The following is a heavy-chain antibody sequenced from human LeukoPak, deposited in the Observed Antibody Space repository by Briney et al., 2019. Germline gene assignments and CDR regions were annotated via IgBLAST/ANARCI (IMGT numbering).Heavy chain of an antibody. Sequence: GGSLRLPCAASGFTFSSYAMNWVRQAPGKGLEWVSIISGSAGSTYYADSVKGRFTISRDNSKNTLFLQMNSLRAEDTAVYYCAKGRSLDGGNSNGYFDSWGQGTLVTVSS. D-gene: IGHD4-23*01. CDR1: GFTFSSYA. CDR3: AKGRSLDGGNSNGYFDS. CDR2: ISGSAGST. V-gene: IGHV3-23*01. J-gene: IGHJ4*02.